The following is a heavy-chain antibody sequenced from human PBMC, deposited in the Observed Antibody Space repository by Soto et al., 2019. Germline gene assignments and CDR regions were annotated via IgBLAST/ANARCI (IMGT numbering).Heavy chain of an antibody. J-gene: IGHJ3*02. D-gene: IGHD3-22*01. CDR3: AKSSGYHDAFDI. V-gene: IGHV3-23*01. Sequence: PVGSLRLSCAASGFTFSSYVMSWVRQAPGKGLEWVSAITDSGGSTYYADSVKGRFTISRDNSKNTLYLQMNSLRAEDTAVYYCAKSSGYHDAFDIWGQGTMVTVSS. CDR1: GFTFSSYV. CDR2: ITDSGGST.